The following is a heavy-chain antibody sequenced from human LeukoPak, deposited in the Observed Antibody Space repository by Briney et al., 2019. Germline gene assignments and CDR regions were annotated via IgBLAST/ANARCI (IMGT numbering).Heavy chain of an antibody. V-gene: IGHV3-23*01. D-gene: IGHD3-22*01. CDR1: GFTFSSYA. J-gene: IGHJ4*02. CDR3: AKDWNYYDSSGRAFGDY. Sequence: GGSLRLSCAASGFTFSSYAMSWVRQAPGKGLEWVSAISGSGGSTYYADSVKGRFTISRDNSKNTLYLQMNSLRAEDTAVYYCAKDWNYYDSSGRAFGDYWGQGTLVTVSS. CDR2: ISGSGGST.